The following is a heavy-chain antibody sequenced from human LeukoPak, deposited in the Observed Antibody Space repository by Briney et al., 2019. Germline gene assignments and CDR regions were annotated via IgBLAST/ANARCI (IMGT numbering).Heavy chain of an antibody. Sequence: SETLSLTCTVSGGSISGTIYYWGWIRQPPGKGLEWIASIYYSGSTYYNPSLKSRVTISVDTSKNQFSLKLSSVTAADTAVYYCARHWGGHSGTYSNWFDPWGQGTLVTVYS. CDR3: ARHWGGHSGTYSNWFDP. J-gene: IGHJ5*02. D-gene: IGHD1-26*01. V-gene: IGHV4-39*01. CDR2: IYYSGST. CDR1: GGSISGTIYY.